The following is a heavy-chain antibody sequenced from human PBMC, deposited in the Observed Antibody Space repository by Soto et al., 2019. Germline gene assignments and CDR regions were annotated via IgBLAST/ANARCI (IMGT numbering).Heavy chain of an antibody. CDR2: IYYSGST. CDR3: ARARTPYDFRRVENWFDP. Sequence: PSETLSLTCTVSGGSISSGGYYWSWIRQHPGKGLEWIGYIYYSGSTYYNPSLKSRVTISVDTSKNQFSLKLSSVIAADTAVYYCARARTPYDFRRVENWFDPWGQGTLVTVSS. J-gene: IGHJ5*02. CDR1: GGSISSGGYY. V-gene: IGHV4-31*03. D-gene: IGHD3-3*01.